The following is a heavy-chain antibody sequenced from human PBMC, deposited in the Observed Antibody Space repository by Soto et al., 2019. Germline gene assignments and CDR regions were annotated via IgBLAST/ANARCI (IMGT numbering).Heavy chain of an antibody. D-gene: IGHD3-22*01. V-gene: IGHV3-23*01. CDR2: VSGIGVDT. J-gene: IGHJ5*02. CDR1: GFTFSSYA. Sequence: GGSLRLSCAASGFTFSSYAMSWVRQAPGKGLEWVSSVSGIGVDTYYRESVNGRIAISRYNSKNTVYLHMKSLRDEDTALYYCATHSPHYYDTLDPWGQGTLVTVSS. CDR3: ATHSPHYYDTLDP.